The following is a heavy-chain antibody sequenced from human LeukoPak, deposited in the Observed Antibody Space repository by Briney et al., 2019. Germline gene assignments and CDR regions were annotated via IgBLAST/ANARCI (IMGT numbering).Heavy chain of an antibody. D-gene: IGHD4/OR15-4a*01. CDR3: ARIMRVDYGTYYFDY. Sequence: GGSLRLSCAASGFTFSDDYIDWVRQAPGKGLEWVGRARNRGNGYTTQYAASVKGRCTFSRDDSENTVYLQMNSLNTEDTAVYFCARIMRVDYGTYYFDYWGQGTLVTVSS. J-gene: IGHJ4*02. CDR1: GFTFSDDY. V-gene: IGHV3-72*01. CDR2: ARNRGNGYTT.